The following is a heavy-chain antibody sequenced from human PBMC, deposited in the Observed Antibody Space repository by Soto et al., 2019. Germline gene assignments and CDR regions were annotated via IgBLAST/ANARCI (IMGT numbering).Heavy chain of an antibody. CDR3: ARAGGITYYYDSSPGY. J-gene: IGHJ4*02. CDR2: INPNSGGT. Sequence: ASVKVSCKASGYTFTGYYMHWVRQAPGQGLEWMGWINPNSGGTNYAQKFQGRVTMTRDTSISTAYMELSRLRSDDTAVYYCARAGGITYYYDSSPGYCGPGTMVTVYS. V-gene: IGHV1-2*02. D-gene: IGHD3-22*01. CDR1: GYTFTGYY.